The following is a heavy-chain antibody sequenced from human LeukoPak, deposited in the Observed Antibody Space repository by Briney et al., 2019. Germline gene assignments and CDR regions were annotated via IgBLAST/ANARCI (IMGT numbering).Heavy chain of an antibody. Sequence: SSETLSLTCAVYGGSFSGYYWSWIRQPPGKGLEWIEEINHSGSTNFNPSLKSRVTISVDTSKNQFSLKLSSVTAADTAVYYCARGDEVGATRNPSDYYYGMDVWGQGTTVTVSS. J-gene: IGHJ6*02. CDR1: GGSFSGYY. D-gene: IGHD1-26*01. CDR2: INHSGST. V-gene: IGHV4-34*01. CDR3: ARGDEVGATRNPSDYYYGMDV.